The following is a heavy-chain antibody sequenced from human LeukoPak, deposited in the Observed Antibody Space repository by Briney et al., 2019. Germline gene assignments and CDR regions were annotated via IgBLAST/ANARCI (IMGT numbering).Heavy chain of an antibody. Sequence: GGSLRLSCAASGFSFSDYYMGWIRQAPGKGLEWVSYISSISTYTNYADSVRGRFTISRDNAKNTMYLQMNSLRAEDTAVYYCTREGLDPWGQGTLVTVSS. CDR3: TREGLDP. CDR2: ISSISTYT. J-gene: IGHJ5*02. D-gene: IGHD2-21*01. CDR1: GFSFSDYY. V-gene: IGHV3-11*06.